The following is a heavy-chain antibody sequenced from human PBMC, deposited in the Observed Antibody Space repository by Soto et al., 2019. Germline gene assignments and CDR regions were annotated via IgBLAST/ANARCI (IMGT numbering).Heavy chain of an antibody. J-gene: IGHJ4*02. CDR1: GSTFTSYY. V-gene: IGHV1-46*01. CDR2: INPSGGST. Sequence: DAVKGSCKASGSTFTSYYRHWVRQAHGQGLEWRGIINPSGGSTRSAQKFQGRVTMPRDTSTSTVYLELSSLRDEDTAVYYCGRGLIYHSCWCNCGSWGQRPLSTASP. CDR3: GRGLIYHSCWCNCGS. D-gene: IGHD1-20*01.